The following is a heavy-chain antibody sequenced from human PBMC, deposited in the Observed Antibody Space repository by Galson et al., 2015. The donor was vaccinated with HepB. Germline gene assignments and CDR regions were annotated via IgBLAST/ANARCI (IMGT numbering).Heavy chain of an antibody. CDR2: ISAYNGNT. D-gene: IGHD3-22*01. CDR1: GYTFTSYG. V-gene: IGHV1-18*01. CDR3: ARDKEDYDSSRDYFDY. Sequence: SVKVSCKASGYTFTSYGISWVRQAPGQGLEWMGWISAYNGNTNYAQKLQGRVTMTTDTSTSTAYMELRSLRSDDTDVYYCARDKEDYDSSRDYFDYWGQGTLVTVSS. J-gene: IGHJ4*02.